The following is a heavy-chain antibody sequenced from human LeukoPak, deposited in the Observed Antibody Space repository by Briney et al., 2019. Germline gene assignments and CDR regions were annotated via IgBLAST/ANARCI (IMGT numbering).Heavy chain of an antibody. CDR3: TTVRLREYDILTGYPYENDY. Sequence: SGGSLRLSCAASEFSVSSNYMTWVRQAPGKGLEWVSLIYSGGSKYYADSVKGRFTISRDNSKNTLYLQMNSLKTEDTAVYYCTTVRLREYDILTGYPYENDYWGQGTLVTVSS. D-gene: IGHD3-9*01. V-gene: IGHV3-66*01. J-gene: IGHJ4*02. CDR1: EFSVSSNY. CDR2: IYSGGSK.